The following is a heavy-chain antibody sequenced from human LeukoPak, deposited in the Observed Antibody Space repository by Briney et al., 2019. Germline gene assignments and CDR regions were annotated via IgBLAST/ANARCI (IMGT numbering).Heavy chain of an antibody. CDR1: GYTSTGYY. Sequence: ASVEVSCKASGYTSTGYYMHWVRQAPGQGLEWMGIINPSDGSTSYAQKFQGRVTMTRDMSTSTVYMELSSLRSEDTAVYYCARGPTVTSYWGQGTLVTVCS. J-gene: IGHJ4*02. CDR3: ARGPTVTSY. V-gene: IGHV1-46*01. D-gene: IGHD4-17*01. CDR2: INPSDGST.